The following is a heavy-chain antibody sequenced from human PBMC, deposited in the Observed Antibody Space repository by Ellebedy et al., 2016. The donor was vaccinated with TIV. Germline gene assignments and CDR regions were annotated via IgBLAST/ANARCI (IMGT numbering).Heavy chain of an antibody. D-gene: IGHD2-15*01. J-gene: IGHJ4*02. CDR1: GFTFTNSW. V-gene: IGHV3-15*01. CDR2: IKSQTAGGTT. CDR3: GDNFY. Sequence: GESLKISCAASGFTFTNSWMSWARQAPGKGLEWVGHIKSQTAGGTTDYAAPVKGRFTISRDDSKDTLYLQMYSLKTEDTAVYYCGDNFYWGQGTLVTVSS.